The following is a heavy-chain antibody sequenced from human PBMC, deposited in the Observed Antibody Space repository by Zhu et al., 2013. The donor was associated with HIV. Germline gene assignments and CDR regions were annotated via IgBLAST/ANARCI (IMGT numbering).Heavy chain of an antibody. CDR3: ARDLRIAAAVGLKGNRVHVRQFDP. CDR2: ISAYSGNT. Sequence: QVQLVQSGAEVKKPGASVKVSCKASGYTFTSYGISWVRQAPGQGLEWMGWISAYSGNTNYAQKLQGRVTMTTDTSTSTAYMELRSLRSDDTAVYYCARDLRIAAAVGLKGNRVHVRQFDPWGQGTLVTVSS. V-gene: IGHV1-18*01. CDR1: GYTFTSYG. D-gene: IGHD6-13*01. J-gene: IGHJ5*02.